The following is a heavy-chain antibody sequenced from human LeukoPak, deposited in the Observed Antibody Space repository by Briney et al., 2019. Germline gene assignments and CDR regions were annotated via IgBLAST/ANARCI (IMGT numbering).Heavy chain of an antibody. CDR2: INGDGSGT. V-gene: IGHV3-74*01. D-gene: IGHD2-2*01. CDR1: GFTFSSYW. Sequence: QAGGSLRLSCAASGFTFSSYWMHWVRQAPGKGLVWVSRINGDGSGTSYAASVKGRFTISRDNAKNTLYLQMNSLRAEDTAVYYCARFYCSSTSCLEDYWGQGTLVTVSS. CDR3: ARFYCSSTSCLEDY. J-gene: IGHJ4*02.